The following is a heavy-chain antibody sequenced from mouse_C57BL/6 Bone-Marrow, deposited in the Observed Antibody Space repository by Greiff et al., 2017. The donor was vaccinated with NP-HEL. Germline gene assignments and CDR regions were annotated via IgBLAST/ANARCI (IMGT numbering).Heavy chain of an antibody. CDR3: TTRGLLYYFDY. CDR1: GFNIKDDY. J-gene: IGHJ2*01. Sequence: VHVKQSGAELVRPGASVKLSCTASGFNIKDDYMHWVKQRPEQGLEWIGWIDPENGDTEYASKFQGKATITADTSSNTAYLQLSSLTSEDTAVYYCTTRGLLYYFDYWGQGTTLTVSS. V-gene: IGHV14-4*01. D-gene: IGHD1-1*01. CDR2: IDPENGDT.